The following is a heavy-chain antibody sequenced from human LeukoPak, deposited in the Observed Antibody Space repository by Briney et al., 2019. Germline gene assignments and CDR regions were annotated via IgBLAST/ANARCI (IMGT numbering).Heavy chain of an antibody. J-gene: IGHJ4*02. CDR3: ARDQEGFDY. CDR1: GYSFTSNY. CDR2: IYPRDGST. Sequence: ASVRVSCKVSGYSFTSNYIHWVRQAPGQGLEWMGMIYPRDGSTSYAQRFQDRVTVTRDTSTSTVHMELSGLRSEDTAVYYCARDQEGFDYWGQGTLVTVSS. V-gene: IGHV1-46*01.